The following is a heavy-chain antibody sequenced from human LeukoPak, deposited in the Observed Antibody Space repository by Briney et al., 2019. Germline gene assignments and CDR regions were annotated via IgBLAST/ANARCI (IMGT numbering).Heavy chain of an antibody. CDR2: ISGSGGST. J-gene: IGHJ4*02. CDR3: AKSSWSKKVEDY. V-gene: IGHV3-23*01. D-gene: IGHD6-13*01. CDR1: GFTFISYA. Sequence: GGSLRLSCAASGFTFISYAMSWVRQAPGKGMEWVSAISGSGGSTYYADSVKGRFTISRDNSKNTLYLQMNSLRAEDTAVYYCAKSSWSKKVEDYWGQGTLVTVSS.